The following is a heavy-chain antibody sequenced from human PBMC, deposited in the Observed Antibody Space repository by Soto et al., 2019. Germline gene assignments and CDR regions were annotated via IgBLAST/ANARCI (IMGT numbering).Heavy chain of an antibody. CDR3: ASPYDSSGFDY. Sequence: ASVKVSFKASGGTFSSYAISWLRQAPGQGLEWMGGIIPIFGTANYAQKFQGRVTITADESTSTAYMELSSLRSEDTAVYYCASPYDSSGFDYWGQGTLVTVSS. CDR1: GGTFSSYA. J-gene: IGHJ4*02. D-gene: IGHD3-22*01. CDR2: IIPIFGTA. V-gene: IGHV1-69*13.